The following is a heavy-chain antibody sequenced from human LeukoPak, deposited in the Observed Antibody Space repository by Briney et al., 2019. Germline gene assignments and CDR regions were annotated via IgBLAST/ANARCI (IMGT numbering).Heavy chain of an antibody. J-gene: IGHJ4*02. CDR2: IIPIFGTA. Sequence: ASVKVSCTASGGTFSSYAISWVRQAPGQGLEWMGGIIPIFGTANYAQKFQGRVTITTDESTSTAYLVLSSLRSEDTAVYYCAREGLSRTPPYWGQGTLVTVSS. CDR3: AREGLSRTPPY. V-gene: IGHV1-69*05. CDR1: GGTFSSYA. D-gene: IGHD3-16*02.